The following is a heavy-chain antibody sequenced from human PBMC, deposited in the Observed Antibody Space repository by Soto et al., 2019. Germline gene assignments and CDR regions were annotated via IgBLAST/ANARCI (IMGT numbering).Heavy chain of an antibody. CDR2: IYWDDDK. CDR3: AHRVLRMGCGLVTTTSIYFDF. CDR1: GFSLTTSVVG. Sequence: QITLNESGPTVVRPTETLTLTCRFSGFSLTTSVVGVGWIRQSPGKAPEWLALIYWDDDKRYSASLKSRLTISTDTSKSQVVLTVSDLDPTDTSTYYCAHRVLRMGCGLVTTTSIYFDFCGQGTPVAVSS. D-gene: IGHD3-3*01. J-gene: IGHJ4*02. V-gene: IGHV2-5*02.